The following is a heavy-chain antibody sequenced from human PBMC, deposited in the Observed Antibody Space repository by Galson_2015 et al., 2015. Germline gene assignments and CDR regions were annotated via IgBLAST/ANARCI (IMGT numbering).Heavy chain of an antibody. CDR1: GFIFSDYY. Sequence: SLRLSCAASGFIFSDYYMSWVRQAPGKGLEWVSYIDSLGSTTYYADSVRGRFTISRDDAQNSVFLRMNSLRAEDTAVYYCARWTDCTGDRCSPRFDSWGQGTLVTVSS. J-gene: IGHJ4*02. D-gene: IGHD2-21*01. V-gene: IGHV3-11*01. CDR2: IDSLGSTT. CDR3: ARWTDCTGDRCSPRFDS.